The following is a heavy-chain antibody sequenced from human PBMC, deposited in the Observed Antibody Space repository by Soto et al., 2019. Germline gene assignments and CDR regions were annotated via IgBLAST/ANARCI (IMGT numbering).Heavy chain of an antibody. D-gene: IGHD3-10*01. J-gene: IGHJ4*02. V-gene: IGHV3-30*18. Sequence: PGGSLRLSCAASGFTFSSYGMHWVRQAPGKGLEWVAVISYDGSNKYYADFVKGRFTISRDNSKNTLYLQMNSLRAEDTAVYYCGKSGGAGSRPYYLDLGGQGTRVSVSS. CDR3: GKSGGAGSRPYYLDL. CDR1: GFTFSSYG. CDR2: ISYDGSNK.